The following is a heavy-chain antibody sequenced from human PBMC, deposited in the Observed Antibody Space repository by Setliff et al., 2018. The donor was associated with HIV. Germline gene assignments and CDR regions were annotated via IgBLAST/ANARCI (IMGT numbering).Heavy chain of an antibody. CDR3: ARGSSSSYAFDI. V-gene: IGHV1-46*01. Sequence: ASVKVSCKASGYTFTSYYMHWVRQAPGQGLEWMGIINPSGGGTNFAQKFQGRVTMTRDTSTSTVYMELNSLRAGDTAVYYCARGSSSSYAFDIWGQGTMVTVSS. CDR2: INPSGGGT. J-gene: IGHJ3*02. D-gene: IGHD6-19*01. CDR1: GYTFTSYY.